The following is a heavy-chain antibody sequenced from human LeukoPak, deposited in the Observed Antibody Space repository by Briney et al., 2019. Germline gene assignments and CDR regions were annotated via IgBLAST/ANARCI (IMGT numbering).Heavy chain of an antibody. CDR1: GYTFTSYD. CDR2: ISAYNGNT. CDR3: ARDRVVVVPAAIERWFDP. J-gene: IGHJ5*02. Sequence: ASVKVSCKASGYTFTSYDINWVRQAPGQGLEWLGWISAYNGNTNYAQKLQGRVTMTTDTSPSTAYMELRSLRSDDTAVYYCARDRVVVVPAAIERWFDPWGQGTLVTVSS. D-gene: IGHD2-2*01. V-gene: IGHV1-18*01.